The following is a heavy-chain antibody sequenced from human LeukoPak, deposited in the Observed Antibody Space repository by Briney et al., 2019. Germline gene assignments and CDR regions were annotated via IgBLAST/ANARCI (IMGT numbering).Heavy chain of an antibody. Sequence: GESLKISCKGSGYSFTGYWIGWVRQMPGKGLEWMGIIYPGDSDTRYSPSFQGQVTISADKSISTAYLQWSSLKASDTAMYYCARCGIAAAGTRDYYYYMDVWGKGTTVTVSS. CDR2: IYPGDSDT. J-gene: IGHJ6*03. CDR1: GYSFTGYW. V-gene: IGHV5-51*01. CDR3: ARCGIAAAGTRDYYYYMDV. D-gene: IGHD6-13*01.